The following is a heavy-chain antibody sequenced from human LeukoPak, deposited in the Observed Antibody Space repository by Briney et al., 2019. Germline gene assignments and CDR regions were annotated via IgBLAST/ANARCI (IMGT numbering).Heavy chain of an antibody. CDR2: INHSGST. V-gene: IGHV4-34*01. Sequence: SETLSLTCAVYGGSFSDYYWSWIRQPPGKGLEWIGEINHSGSTNYNPSLKSRVTISVDTSKNQFSLKLSSVTAADMAVYYCARRSEGLSKDYYDSSGYYDYWGQGTLVTVSS. D-gene: IGHD3-22*01. CDR1: GGSFSDYY. J-gene: IGHJ4*02. CDR3: ARRSEGLSKDYYDSSGYYDY.